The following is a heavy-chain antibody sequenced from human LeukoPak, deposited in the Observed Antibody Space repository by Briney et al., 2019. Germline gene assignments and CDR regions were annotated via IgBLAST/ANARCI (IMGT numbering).Heavy chain of an antibody. D-gene: IGHD3-22*01. CDR2: ISASGAVP. V-gene: IGHV3-11*04. J-gene: IGHJ4*02. CDR1: GFRFDSFY. Sequence: GGSLRLSCAASGFRFDSFYMGWIRQVPGKGLDYIALISASGAVPYYAESVKGRFTISRDNAKNSVSLQMNSLSADDTAIYYCGRSLIVASEDYWGQGTQVTVSS. CDR3: GRSLIVASEDY.